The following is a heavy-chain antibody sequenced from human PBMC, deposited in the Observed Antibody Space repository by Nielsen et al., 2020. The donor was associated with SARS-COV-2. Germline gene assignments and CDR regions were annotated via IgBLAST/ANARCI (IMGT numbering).Heavy chain of an antibody. CDR2: INHSGGT. CDR3: ARGRGGYWY. Sequence: SETLSLTCAVYGGSFSGYYWSWIRQPPGKGLEWIGEINHSGGTNYNPSLKSRVTISVDTSKNQFSLKLSSVTAADTAVYYCARGRGGYWYWGQGTLVTVSS. V-gene: IGHV4-34*01. D-gene: IGHD5-12*01. J-gene: IGHJ4*02. CDR1: GGSFSGYY.